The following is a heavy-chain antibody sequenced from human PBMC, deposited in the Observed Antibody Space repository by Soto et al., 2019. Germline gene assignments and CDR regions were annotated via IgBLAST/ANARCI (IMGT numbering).Heavy chain of an antibody. CDR3: AKDRGTYASSCSTD. CDR1: GFTFNNYA. CDR2: LSGSGTST. Sequence: EVQLLDSGGRSVQPGGSLRLSCAASGFTFNNYAMTWVRQAPGKGLEWVSSLSGSGTSTFYADSVRGRFTISRDNSKDTLYLQMNTLRVDDTAMYYCAKDRGTYASSCSTDWGQGTLVTVSS. V-gene: IGHV3-23*01. D-gene: IGHD3-16*01. J-gene: IGHJ4*02.